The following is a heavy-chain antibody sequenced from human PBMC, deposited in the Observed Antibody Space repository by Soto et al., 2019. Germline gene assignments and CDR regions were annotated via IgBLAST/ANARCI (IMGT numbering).Heavy chain of an antibody. J-gene: IGHJ4*02. CDR3: ARDGWLLVFDY. V-gene: IGHV1-3*01. CDR2: INAGNGNT. Sequence: QVQLVQSGAEVKKPGASVKVSCKASGYTFTSYAMHWVRQAPGQRLEWMGWINAGNGNTKYSQKFQGRVTITRDTSASKAYMELRSLRSEDTAVYYCARDGWLLVFDYWGQGTLVTVSS. D-gene: IGHD3-22*01. CDR1: GYTFTSYA.